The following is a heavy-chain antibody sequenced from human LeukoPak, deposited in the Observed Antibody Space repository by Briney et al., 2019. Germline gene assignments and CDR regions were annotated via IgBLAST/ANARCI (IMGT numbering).Heavy chain of an antibody. CDR2: ISAYNGNT. Sequence: ASVKVSCKASGYTFTSYGISWVRQAPGQGLEWMGWISAYNGNTNYAQKLQGRVTMTTDTSTSTAHMELSSLRSEDTAVYYCVRISYTSSWSYFDYWGQGTLVTVSS. J-gene: IGHJ4*02. CDR1: GYTFTSYG. CDR3: VRISYTSSWSYFDY. D-gene: IGHD6-13*01. V-gene: IGHV1-18*01.